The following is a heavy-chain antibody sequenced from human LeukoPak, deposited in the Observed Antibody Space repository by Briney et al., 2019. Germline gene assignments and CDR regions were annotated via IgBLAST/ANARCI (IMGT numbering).Heavy chain of an antibody. J-gene: IGHJ4*02. CDR1: GFTFSSHW. CDR2: INTDGSST. CDR3: ARDRGLGLGLFDY. D-gene: IGHD3/OR15-3a*01. V-gene: IGHV3-74*01. Sequence: GGSLRLSCAASGFTFSSHWMHWVRQAPGKGLVWVSRINTDGSSTSYADSVKGRFTISRDNAKNTLYLQMNSLRAEDTAVYYCARDRGLGLGLFDYWGQGTLVTVSS.